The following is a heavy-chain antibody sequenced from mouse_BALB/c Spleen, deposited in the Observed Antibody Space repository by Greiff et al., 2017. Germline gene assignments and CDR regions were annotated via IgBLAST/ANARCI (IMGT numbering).Heavy chain of an antibody. CDR1: GYSFTGYF. CDR2: INPYNGDT. Sequence: VQLQQSGPELVKPGASVKLSCKASGYSFTGYFMNWVMQSHGKGLEWIGRINPYNGDTFYNQKFKGKATFTVDKSSSTAHMELRSLASEDSAVYYCARGSWFAYWGQGTLVTVSA. V-gene: IGHV1-20*02. J-gene: IGHJ3*01. CDR3: ARGSWFAY.